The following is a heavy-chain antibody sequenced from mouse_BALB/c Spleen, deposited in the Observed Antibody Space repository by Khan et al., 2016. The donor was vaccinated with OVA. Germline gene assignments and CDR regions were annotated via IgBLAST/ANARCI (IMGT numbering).Heavy chain of an antibody. CDR1: GFTFTSYG. Sequence: EVELVESGGDLVQSGGSRKLSCAASGFTFTSYGMHWIRQAPEKGLEWVAYISSDSNTIYYADTVKGRFTISRDNPKNTLFLQMTSLRSGDTAMYFCAASYCYGYYFDYWGQGTTLTVSS. D-gene: IGHD1-1*01. J-gene: IGHJ2*01. CDR3: AASYCYGYYFDY. V-gene: IGHV5-17*02. CDR2: ISSDSNTI.